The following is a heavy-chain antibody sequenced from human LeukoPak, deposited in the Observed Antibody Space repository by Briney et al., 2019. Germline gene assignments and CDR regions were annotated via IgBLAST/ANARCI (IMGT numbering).Heavy chain of an antibody. D-gene: IGHD5-12*01. J-gene: IGHJ3*02. CDR3: ARVRSGYDVGDAFDI. CDR1: GYTFTSYY. CDR2: INPSGGST. Sequence: GASVKVSCKASGYTFTSYYMHWVRQAPGQGLEWMGIINPSGGSTSYAQKFQGRVTMTRDMSTNTVYMELSSLRSEDTAVYYCARVRSGYDVGDAFDIWGQGTMVTVSS. V-gene: IGHV1-46*01.